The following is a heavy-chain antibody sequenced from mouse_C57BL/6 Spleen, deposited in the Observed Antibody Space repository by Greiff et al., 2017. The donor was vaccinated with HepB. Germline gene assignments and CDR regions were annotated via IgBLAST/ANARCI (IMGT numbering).Heavy chain of an antibody. CDR3: ARHYYYGSDAMDY. Sequence: DVMLVESGGGLVKPGGSLKLSCAASGFTFSDYGMHWVRQAPEKGLEWVAYISSGSSTIYYADTVKGRFTISRDNAKNTLFLQMTSLRSEDTAMYYCARHYYYGSDAMDYWGQGTSVTVSS. CDR1: GFTFSDYG. V-gene: IGHV5-17*01. CDR2: ISSGSSTI. J-gene: IGHJ4*01. D-gene: IGHD1-1*01.